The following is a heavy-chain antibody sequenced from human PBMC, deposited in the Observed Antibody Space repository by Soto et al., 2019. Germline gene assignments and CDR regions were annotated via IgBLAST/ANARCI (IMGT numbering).Heavy chain of an antibody. Sequence: QVQLQESGPGLVKPSQTLSLRCSVSGGSVGRGAFYWSWIRQHPGKALEWIGYIYYSGSAYYNPSLKSRVTLSLDTSPNQFSLKLTSVTVADTAVYYCARAPAPWYFDYWGQGTLVTVSS. V-gene: IGHV4-31*03. CDR3: ARAPAPWYFDY. CDR2: IYYSGSA. J-gene: IGHJ4*02. CDR1: GGSVGRGAFY.